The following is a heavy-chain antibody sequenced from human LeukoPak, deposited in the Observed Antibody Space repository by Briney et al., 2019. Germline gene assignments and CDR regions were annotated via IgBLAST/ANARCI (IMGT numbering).Heavy chain of an antibody. CDR2: FDPEDGET. Sequence: ASVKVSCKVSGYTLTELSMHWARQAPGKGLEWMGGFDPEDGETIYAQKFQGRVTMTEDTSTDTAYMELSSLRSEDTAVYYCATDGLALDYGDYVIGYWGQGTLVTVSS. D-gene: IGHD4-17*01. J-gene: IGHJ4*02. V-gene: IGHV1-24*01. CDR1: GYTLTELS. CDR3: ATDGLALDYGDYVIGY.